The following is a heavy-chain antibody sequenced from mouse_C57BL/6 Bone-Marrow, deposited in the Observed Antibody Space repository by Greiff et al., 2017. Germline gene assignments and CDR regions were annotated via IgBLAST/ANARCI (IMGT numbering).Heavy chain of an antibody. CDR3: ASITTVEAKNY. J-gene: IGHJ2*01. CDR2: IYPGDGDT. Sequence: VQLQQSGPELVKPGASVKISCKASGYAFSSSWMNWVKQRPGKGLEWIGRIYPGDGDTNYNGKFKGKATLTADKSSSTDYMQLSSLTSEDSAVYFCASITTVEAKNYWGQGTTLTVSA. CDR1: GYAFSSSW. V-gene: IGHV1-82*01. D-gene: IGHD1-1*01.